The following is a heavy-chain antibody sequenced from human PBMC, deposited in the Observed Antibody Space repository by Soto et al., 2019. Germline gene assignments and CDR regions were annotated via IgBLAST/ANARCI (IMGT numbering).Heavy chain of an antibody. CDR2: IYSSGSA. Sequence: SETLSLTCTVSGDSVSSGGYYWSWIRQPPGKGLEWIGYIYSSGSANYNPSLKSRVTISRDTSKNQISLKVASVTAADTAGYYCDRGFSSVSMDAWGQGTKVTVSS. J-gene: IGHJ6*02. D-gene: IGHD6-19*01. V-gene: IGHV4-61*08. CDR1: GDSVSSGGYY. CDR3: DRGFSSVSMDA.